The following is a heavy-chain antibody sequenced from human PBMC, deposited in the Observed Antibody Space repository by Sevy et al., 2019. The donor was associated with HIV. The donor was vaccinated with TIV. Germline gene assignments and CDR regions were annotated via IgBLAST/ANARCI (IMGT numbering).Heavy chain of an antibody. D-gene: IGHD3-3*01. Sequence: ASVKVSYEASGYTFTSYDINWVRQATGQGLEWMGWLSPKRGATGFAQKFQGRVTMTRNASISTAYMELSSLTYEDTAVYYCASGGNGDFWSYEYYYYGMDVWAQGTAVTVSS. J-gene: IGHJ6*02. CDR3: ASGGNGDFWSYEYYYYGMDV. CDR1: GYTFTSYD. V-gene: IGHV1-8*01. CDR2: LSPKRGAT.